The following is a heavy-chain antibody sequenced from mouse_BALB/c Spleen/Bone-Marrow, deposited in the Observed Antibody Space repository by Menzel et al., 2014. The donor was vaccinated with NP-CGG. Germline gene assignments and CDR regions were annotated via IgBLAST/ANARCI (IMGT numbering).Heavy chain of an antibody. CDR1: GYTFTSYW. CDR3: ARGGDYYGSSSFAY. J-gene: IGHJ3*01. Sequence: DLVKPGASVKLSCKASGYTFTSYWINWIKQRPGQGLEWIGRIAPGSGSTYYNEMFKGKATLTVDTSSSTAYIQLSSLSSEDSAVYFCARGGDYYGSSSFAYWGPGTLVTVSA. D-gene: IGHD1-1*01. V-gene: IGHV1S41*01. CDR2: IAPGSGST.